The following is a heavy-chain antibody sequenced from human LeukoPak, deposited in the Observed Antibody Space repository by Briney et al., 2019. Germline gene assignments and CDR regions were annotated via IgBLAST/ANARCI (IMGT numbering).Heavy chain of an antibody. CDR3: ARDFYWSSDY. Sequence: PGGSLRLSCAASGFSFGDYAMNWARQVPGKGLEWLSYISGTSGAIYYADSVRGRFTISRDNAKNSVFLQMNSLRGEDTALYYCARDFYWSSDYWGQGTLVTVSS. CDR1: GFSFGDYA. V-gene: IGHV3-48*04. J-gene: IGHJ4*02. CDR2: ISGTSGAI. D-gene: IGHD3-3*01.